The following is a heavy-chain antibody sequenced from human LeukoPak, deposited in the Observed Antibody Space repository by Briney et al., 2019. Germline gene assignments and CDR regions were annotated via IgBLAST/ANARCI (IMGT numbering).Heavy chain of an antibody. Sequence: GRSLRLSCAASGFTFSSYGMCWGCQAPGKGLEWVAVISYDGSNKNYADSVKGRVNIYRDHSQNTLYLKMDSLRAEDTAVYYCAKDIGVYYYYGFDVWGQGTTVTVSS. CDR2: ISYDGSNK. D-gene: IGHD6-19*01. CDR1: GFTFSSYG. CDR3: AKDIGVYYYYGFDV. V-gene: IGHV3-30*18. J-gene: IGHJ6*02.